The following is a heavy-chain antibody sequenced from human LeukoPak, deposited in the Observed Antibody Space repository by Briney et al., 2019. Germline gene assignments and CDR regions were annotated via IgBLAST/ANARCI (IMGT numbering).Heavy chain of an antibody. D-gene: IGHD2-15*01. Sequence: SETLSLTCTVSGGSISSSSYYWGWIRQPPGKGLEWIGSIYYSGSTYYNPSLKSRVTISVDTSKNQFSLKLSSVTAADTAVYYCARDVQQRARCSGGSCHKWFDPWGQGTLVTVSS. CDR2: IYYSGST. V-gene: IGHV4-39*07. CDR3: ARDVQQRARCSGGSCHKWFDP. J-gene: IGHJ5*02. CDR1: GGSISSSSYY.